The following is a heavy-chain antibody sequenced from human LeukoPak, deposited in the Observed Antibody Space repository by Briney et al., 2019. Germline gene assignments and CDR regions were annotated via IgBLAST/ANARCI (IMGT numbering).Heavy chain of an antibody. CDR1: GFTVSINY. CDR2: IYSGGST. CDR3: ARDVAYGSGSHHPYMDV. J-gene: IGHJ6*03. V-gene: IGHV3-53*01. Sequence: PGGSLRLSCAASGFTVSINYMSWVRAAPGKGLEWVSVIYSGGSTYYADSVKGRFTISRDNSKNTLYLQMTSLRAEDTAVYYCARDVAYGSGSHHPYMDVWGKGTTVTVSS. D-gene: IGHD3-10*01.